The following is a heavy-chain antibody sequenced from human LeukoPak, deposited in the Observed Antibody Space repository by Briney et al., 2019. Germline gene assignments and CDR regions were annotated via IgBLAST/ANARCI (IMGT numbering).Heavy chain of an antibody. CDR1: GFTFSNYA. D-gene: IGHD6-13*01. Sequence: GGSLRLSCAAAGFTFSNYAMTWVRQAPGRGLEWVSSISGSGGSTYYADSVKGRFTISRDNAKNTLYLQMNSLRAEDTAVYYCARGIAGYGMDVWGQGTTVTVSS. J-gene: IGHJ6*02. CDR2: ISGSGGST. V-gene: IGHV3-23*01. CDR3: ARGIAGYGMDV.